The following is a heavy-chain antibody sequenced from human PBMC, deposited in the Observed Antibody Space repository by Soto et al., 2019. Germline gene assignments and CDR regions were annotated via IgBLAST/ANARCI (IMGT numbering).Heavy chain of an antibody. CDR1: GGTFSSYA. CDR2: IIPIFGTA. CDR3: ARVYYDSSGYYGWYFDY. J-gene: IGHJ4*02. Sequence: GASVKVSCKASGGTFSSYAISWVQQAPGQGLEWMGGIIPIFGTANYAQKFQGRVTITADESTSTAYMELSSLRSEDTAVYYCARVYYDSSGYYGWYFDYWGQGTLVTVSS. D-gene: IGHD3-22*01. V-gene: IGHV1-69*13.